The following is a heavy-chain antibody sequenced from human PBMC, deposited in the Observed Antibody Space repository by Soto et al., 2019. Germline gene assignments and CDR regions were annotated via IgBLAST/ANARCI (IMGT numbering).Heavy chain of an antibody. CDR2: IYYSGST. CDR1: GGSISSYY. D-gene: IGHD5-12*01. Sequence: SETLSLTCTVSGGSISSYYWSWIRQPPGKGLEWIGYIYYSGSTNYNPSLKSRVTISVDTSKNQFSLKLSSVTAADTAVYYCARVGGYSGYDWGIYYYYGMDVWGQGTRVTVSS. CDR3: ARVGGYSGYDWGIYYYYGMDV. J-gene: IGHJ6*02. V-gene: IGHV4-59*01.